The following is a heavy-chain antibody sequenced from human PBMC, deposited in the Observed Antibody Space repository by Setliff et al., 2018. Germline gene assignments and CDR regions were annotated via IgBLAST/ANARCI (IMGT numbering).Heavy chain of an antibody. D-gene: IGHD2-15*01. V-gene: IGHV3-7*03. CDR3: ARGPKDFVVLAAAACFDF. J-gene: IGHJ4*02. CDR2: IKQDGSET. Sequence: GSLRLSCVGSGFTFSDYWMSWVRQAPGKGLEWVAIIKQDGSETVYVDSVKGRFTISRNNAKNSLYLQMNSLRPEDTAVYYCARGPKDFVVLAAAACFDFWGQGTLVTVSS. CDR1: GFTFSDYW.